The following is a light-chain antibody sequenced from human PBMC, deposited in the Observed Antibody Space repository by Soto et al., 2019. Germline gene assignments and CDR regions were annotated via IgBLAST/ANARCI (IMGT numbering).Light chain of an antibody. J-gene: IGKJ2*01. CDR3: QHYGSSAYT. V-gene: IGKV3-20*01. CDR2: GAS. Sequence: EFVLTQSPGTLSLSPGERATLSCRASQSVRSNYLAWYQQKPGQSPRLLIYGASNRATGIPDRFSGSGSGTDFTLIISRLEPEDFAVFYCQHYGSSAYTFGQGTTLEIK. CDR1: QSVRSNY.